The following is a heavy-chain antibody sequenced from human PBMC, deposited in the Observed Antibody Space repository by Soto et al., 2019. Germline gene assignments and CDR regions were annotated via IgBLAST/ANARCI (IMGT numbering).Heavy chain of an antibody. CDR2: IYYSGST. D-gene: IGHD2-2*01. J-gene: IGHJ6*02. Sequence: SETLSLTCTVSGGSVSSGSYYWSWIRQPPGKGLEWIGYIYYSGSTNYNPSLNYLYYNGSTNYNPSLKSRVTISGDTSQNQFSLKLTSVTAADTAVYYCARVHPDIVIVSAASSQQHHYGMDVWGQGTTVTVSS. V-gene: IGHV4-61*01. CDR3: ARVHPDIVIVSAASSQQHHYGMDV. CDR1: GGSVSSGSYY.